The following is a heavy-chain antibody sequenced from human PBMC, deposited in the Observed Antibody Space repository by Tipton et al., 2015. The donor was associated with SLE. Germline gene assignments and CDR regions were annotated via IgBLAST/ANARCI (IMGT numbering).Heavy chain of an antibody. D-gene: IGHD1-26*01. CDR2: IYPGDSNT. CDR3: ARLGGRHNWFDP. Sequence: QLVQSGAEVRKPGESLKISCRGSGYTFTNYWIAWVRQTPGKGLEWMGSIYPGDSNTRYSPSFQGRVTISADMSISAAYLPWRSLKTSDSAMYYCARLGGRHNWFDPWGQGTLITVSS. CDR1: GYTFTNYW. J-gene: IGHJ5*02. V-gene: IGHV5-51*03.